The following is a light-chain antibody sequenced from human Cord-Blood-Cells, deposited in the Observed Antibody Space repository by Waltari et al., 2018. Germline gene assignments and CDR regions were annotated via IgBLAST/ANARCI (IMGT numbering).Light chain of an antibody. V-gene: IGKV1-39*01. J-gene: IGKJ1*01. CDR3: QQSYSTPRT. CDR2: AAS. Sequence: DIQMTQSPSSLSASVRDRVTITYPASQSISSYLNWYQQKPGKAPTLLIYAASSLHIGVPSRFSGSGSGTDFTLTISSLQPEDFATYYCQQSYSTPRTFGQGTKVEIK. CDR1: QSISSY.